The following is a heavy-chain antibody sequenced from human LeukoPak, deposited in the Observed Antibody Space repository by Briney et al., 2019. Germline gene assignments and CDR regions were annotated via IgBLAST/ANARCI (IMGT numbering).Heavy chain of an antibody. CDR1: GVSIISSNYY. Sequence: SETLSLTCTVSGVSIISSNYYWGWFRQPPGKGLEWIASVFYTGSTRHNPSLKSRVTISVDTSKNEFSLNLSSVTAEDAAVYYCARRLGSSADGILKYYFDYWGQGTLVTVSS. D-gene: IGHD6-13*01. V-gene: IGHV4-39*01. J-gene: IGHJ4*02. CDR2: VFYTGST. CDR3: ARRLGSSADGILKYYFDY.